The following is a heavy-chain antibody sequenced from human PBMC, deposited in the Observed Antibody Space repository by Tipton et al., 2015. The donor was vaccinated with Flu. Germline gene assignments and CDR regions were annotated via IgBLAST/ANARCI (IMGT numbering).Heavy chain of an antibody. J-gene: IGHJ5*02. CDR2: IFHTGTM. D-gene: IGHD4-11*01. CDR3: ARRDFSNYVSEPKNWFDP. CDR1: GDSIRGPYY. V-gene: IGHV4-38-2*01. Sequence: TLSLTCAVSGDSIRGPYYWGWVRQPPGKGLEWIGNIFHTGTMYYNPSLKSRLTLSVDRSKNQFSLKLTSVTAADTAVYFCARRDFSNYVSEPKNWFDPWGPGVLVSIS.